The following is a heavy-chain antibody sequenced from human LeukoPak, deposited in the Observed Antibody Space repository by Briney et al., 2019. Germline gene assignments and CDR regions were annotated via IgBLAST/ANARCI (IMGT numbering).Heavy chain of an antibody. D-gene: IGHD2-15*01. CDR3: TFGSRFDY. J-gene: IGHJ4*02. CDR1: GFTFSSYA. V-gene: IGHV3-23*01. Sequence: GGSLRLSCAASGFTFSSYAMSWVRQAPGKGLEWVSGTTGSGASTYYSDSVKGRFAISRDNSKNTLYLQMNSLRAEDTAVYYCTFGSRFDYWGQGTLVSVSS. CDR2: TTGSGAST.